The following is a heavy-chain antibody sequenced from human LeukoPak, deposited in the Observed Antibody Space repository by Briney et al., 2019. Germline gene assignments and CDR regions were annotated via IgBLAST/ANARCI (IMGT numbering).Heavy chain of an antibody. J-gene: IGHJ3*02. CDR2: IYSSGST. CDR1: GGSISYYY. CDR3: ARMGDYYDSSGYRHDAFDI. V-gene: IGHV4-59*01. Sequence: SETLSLTCTVSGGSISYYYWNWIRQPPGKGLEWIWYIYSSGSTNYNPSLKSRVTISLDTSKNQFSLKLSSVTAADTAVYYCARMGDYYDSSGYRHDAFDIWGQGTMVTVSS. D-gene: IGHD3-22*01.